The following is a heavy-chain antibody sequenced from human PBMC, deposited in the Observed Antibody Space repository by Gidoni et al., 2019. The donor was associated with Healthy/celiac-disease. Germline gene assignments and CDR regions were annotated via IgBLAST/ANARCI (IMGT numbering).Heavy chain of an antibody. J-gene: IGHJ5*02. CDR3: AHRPRGIAARGGWFDP. CDR1: GFSLSTSGVG. CDR2: IYWDDDK. V-gene: IGHV2-5*02. Sequence: QITLTESGPTLVKPTQTLTLTCTFSGFSLSTSGVGVGWIRQPPGKALEWLATIYWDDDKRYSPSLKSRLTITKDTSKNQVVLTMTNMDPVDTATYYCAHRPRGIAARGGWFDPWGQGTLVTVSS. D-gene: IGHD6-6*01.